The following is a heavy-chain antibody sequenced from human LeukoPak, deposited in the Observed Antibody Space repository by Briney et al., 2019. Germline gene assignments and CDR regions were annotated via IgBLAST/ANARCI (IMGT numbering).Heavy chain of an antibody. CDR1: GGSFSGYY. Sequence: PSETLSLTCAVYGGSFSGYYWSWIRQPPGKGLEWIGEINHSGSTNYNPSLKSRVTISVDTSKNQFSLELSSVTAADTAVYYCARGATYYFDYWGQGTLVTVSS. CDR3: ARGATYYFDY. V-gene: IGHV4-34*01. CDR2: INHSGST. J-gene: IGHJ4*02.